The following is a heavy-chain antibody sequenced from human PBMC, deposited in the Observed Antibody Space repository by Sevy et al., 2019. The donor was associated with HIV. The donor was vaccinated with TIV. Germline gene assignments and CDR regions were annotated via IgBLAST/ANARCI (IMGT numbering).Heavy chain of an antibody. J-gene: IGHJ3*02. CDR3: ERNLSPSGAFDI. Sequence: GGSLRLSCAASGLTFSNYVMSWVRQAPGKGLEWLSVISGSSGTTYAAESVKGWFTIAGENSKNTLYLHMSSLGAEETAVYYCERNLSPSGAFDIWGQGTRVTVSS. V-gene: IGHV3-23*01. CDR2: ISGSSGTT. CDR1: GLTFSNYV. D-gene: IGHD6-25*01.